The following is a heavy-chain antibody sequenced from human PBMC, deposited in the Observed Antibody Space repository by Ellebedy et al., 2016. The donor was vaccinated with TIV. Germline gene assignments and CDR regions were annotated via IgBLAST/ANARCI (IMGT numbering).Heavy chain of an antibody. V-gene: IGHV3-7*04. Sequence: GESLKISCAASGFTFSRYWMSWLRKAPGQGLEWVAHIKFDEVEAYHADSVKGRFVISRDNARKSLFLQMNSLRVGDTAVYYCARDTVEVPGGDAFDIWGQGTTVIVS. CDR3: ARDTVEVPGGDAFDI. D-gene: IGHD2-2*01. J-gene: IGHJ3*02. CDR1: GFTFSRYW. CDR2: IKFDEVEA.